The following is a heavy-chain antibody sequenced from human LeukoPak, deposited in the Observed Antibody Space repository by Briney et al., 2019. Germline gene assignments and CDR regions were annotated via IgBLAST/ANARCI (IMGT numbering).Heavy chain of an antibody. CDR3: ARGLVVTATRFDS. J-gene: IGHJ4*02. V-gene: IGHV3-64*01. CDR1: GFTFSSYA. D-gene: IGHD2-21*02. CDR2: ISSNGGST. Sequence: GGSLSLSCAASGFTFSSYAMHWVRQAPGKGLEYVPAISSNGGSTYYANSVKGRFTISRDNSKNTLYLQMGSLRAEDMAVYYCARGLVVTATRFDSWGQGTLVTVSS.